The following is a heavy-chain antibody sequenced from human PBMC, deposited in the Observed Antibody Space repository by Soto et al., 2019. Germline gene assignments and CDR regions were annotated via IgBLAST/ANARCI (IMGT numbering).Heavy chain of an antibody. Sequence: PGGSLRLSCAASGFSFATYTFNWVRQAPGKGLEFVSSISGSSTYIYYADSLKGRCTISRDDSKNSAYLQMNSLKTEDTAVYYCARVDKQLGTTFFDYWGQGILVTVSS. J-gene: IGHJ4*02. CDR1: GFSFATYT. V-gene: IGHV3-21*04. D-gene: IGHD1-1*01. CDR2: ISGSSTYI. CDR3: ARVDKQLGTTFFDY.